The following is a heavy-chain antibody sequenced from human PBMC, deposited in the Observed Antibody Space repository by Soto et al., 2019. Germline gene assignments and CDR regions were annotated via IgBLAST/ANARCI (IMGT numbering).Heavy chain of an antibody. CDR1: GFTFSDYA. CDR3: ARGPLRIQTWEEGFDV. CDR2: ISLDGTEK. J-gene: IGHJ3*01. Sequence: GGSLRLSCVVSGFTFSDYAMDWVRQTPGQRLEWVSAISLDGTEKHYADSVKGRVTISRDNTRNTLFLQINSLTTDDTAVYYCARGPLRIQTWEEGFDVWGKGTLVTVSS. V-gene: IGHV3-30-3*01. D-gene: IGHD1-26*01.